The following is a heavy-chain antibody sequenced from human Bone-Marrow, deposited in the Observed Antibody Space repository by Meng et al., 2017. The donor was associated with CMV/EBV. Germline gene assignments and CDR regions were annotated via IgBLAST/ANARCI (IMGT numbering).Heavy chain of an antibody. D-gene: IGHD2-15*01. CDR3: ARAPASYCSAASCVVLDY. CDR2: INPSGGST. Sequence: ASVKVSCKASGYTFTSYYMHWVRQAPGQGLEWMGIINPSGGSTSYAQKFQGRVTMTRDTSTSTVYMELSSLRSEDTAVYYCARAPASYCSAASCVVLDYWGQGTLVTVSS. J-gene: IGHJ4*02. V-gene: IGHV1-46*01. CDR1: GYTFTSYY.